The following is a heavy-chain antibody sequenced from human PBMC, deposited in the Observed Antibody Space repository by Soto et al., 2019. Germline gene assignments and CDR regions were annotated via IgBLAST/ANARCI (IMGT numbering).Heavy chain of an antibody. CDR2: INHSGST. V-gene: IGHV4-34*01. Sequence: SETLSLTCAVYGGSFSGYYWSWIRQPPGKGLEWIGEINHSGSTNYNPSLKSRVTISVDTSKNQFSLKLSSVTAADTAVYYCARGRIRGVIIKNFDYWGQGTLVPSPQ. D-gene: IGHD3-10*01. CDR3: ARGRIRGVIIKNFDY. CDR1: GGSFSGYY. J-gene: IGHJ4*02.